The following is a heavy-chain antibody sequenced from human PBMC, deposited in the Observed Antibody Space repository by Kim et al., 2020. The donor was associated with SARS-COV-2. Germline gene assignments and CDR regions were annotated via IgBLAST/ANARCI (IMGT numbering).Heavy chain of an antibody. V-gene: IGHV3-15*01. CDR3: TTDALMTMVRGVYDY. CDR2: IKSKTDGGTT. D-gene: IGHD3-10*01. Sequence: GGSLRLSCAASGFTFSNAWMSWVRQAPGKGLEWVGRIKSKTDGGTTDYAAPVKGRFTISRDDSKNTLYLQMNSLKTEDTAVYYCTTDALMTMVRGVYDYWGQGTLVTVSS. J-gene: IGHJ4*02. CDR1: GFTFSNAW.